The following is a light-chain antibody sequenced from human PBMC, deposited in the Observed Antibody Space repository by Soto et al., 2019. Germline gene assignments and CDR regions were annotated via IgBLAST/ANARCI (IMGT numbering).Light chain of an antibody. J-gene: IGLJ1*01. Sequence: QSVLTQPPSASATPGQRVTISCSGSSSNIGSNYVYWYQQLPGTAPKLLIYRNNQRPSGVPDRFSGSKSGTSASLAISGLRSEDEAYYYCAAWDDSLSGYVFGTGTKVTVL. CDR3: AAWDDSLSGYV. CDR2: RNN. CDR1: SSNIGSNY. V-gene: IGLV1-47*01.